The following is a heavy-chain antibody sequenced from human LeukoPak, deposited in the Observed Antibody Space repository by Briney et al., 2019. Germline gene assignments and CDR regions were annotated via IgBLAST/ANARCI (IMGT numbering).Heavy chain of an antibody. J-gene: IGHJ1*01. V-gene: IGHV3-21*01. Sequence: PGGSLRLSCAASGFTFSSYSMNWVRQAPGKGLEWVSSISSSSSYIYYADSVKGRFTISRDNAKNSLYLQMNSLRAEDTAVYYCARSGGKAGAEYFQHWGQGTLVTVSS. CDR3: ARSGGKAGAEYFQH. D-gene: IGHD4-23*01. CDR1: GFTFSSYS. CDR2: ISSSSSYI.